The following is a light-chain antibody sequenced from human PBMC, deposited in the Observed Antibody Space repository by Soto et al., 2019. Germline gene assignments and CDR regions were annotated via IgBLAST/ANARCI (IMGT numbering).Light chain of an antibody. CDR1: QSVSSN. CDR2: GAS. Sequence: EIVMTQSPATLSVSPGERATLSCRASQSVSSNLAWYQQKPGQAPRLLIYGASTRATGIPARFSGSGSGTEFTLTISSLQSEDFAVYYCQQYNNLITFG. CDR3: QQYNNLIT. V-gene: IGKV3-15*01. J-gene: IGKJ5*01.